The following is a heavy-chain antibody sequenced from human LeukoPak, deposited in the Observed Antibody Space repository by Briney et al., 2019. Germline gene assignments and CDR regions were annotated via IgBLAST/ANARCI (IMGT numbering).Heavy chain of an antibody. CDR1: GFKFSDYY. J-gene: IGHJ4*02. CDR2: IRHDGSDE. Sequence: GGSLRLSCVASGFKFSDYYMSWVRQAPGKGLEWVADIRHDGSDEYNVDSVKGRFTVSRDNAKNSLFLQMNSLRAEDTAVCYCARGGFGSYFSLDYWGQGALVTVSS. V-gene: IGHV3-7*04. D-gene: IGHD3-10*01. CDR3: ARGGFGSYFSLDY.